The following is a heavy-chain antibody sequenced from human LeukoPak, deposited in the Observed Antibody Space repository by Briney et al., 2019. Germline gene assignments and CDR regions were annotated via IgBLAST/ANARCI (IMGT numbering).Heavy chain of an antibody. CDR3: ARAPYSSSWMYFDS. Sequence: SETLSLTCTVSGDSISSYYWSWIRQPPGKGLEWIGYIHSGSTNYNPSLQSRVTISVDTSKNQFSVKLSSVTVADTAVYYCARAPYSSSWMYFDSWGQGALVTVSS. CDR2: IHSGST. V-gene: IGHV4-59*01. CDR1: GDSISSYY. J-gene: IGHJ4*02. D-gene: IGHD6-13*01.